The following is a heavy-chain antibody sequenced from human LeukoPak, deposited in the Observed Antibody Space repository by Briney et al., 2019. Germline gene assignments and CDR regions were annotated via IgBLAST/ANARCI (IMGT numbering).Heavy chain of an antibody. Sequence: GGSLRLSCAASGFTFSSYWMSWVRQAPGKGLEWVANIKEDGSEKNYVDSVKGRFTISRDNAKNSLYLQMNSLRAEDTAVYYCARDRGWFGPHWFDPWGQGTLVTVSS. D-gene: IGHD3-10*01. CDR2: IKEDGSEK. CDR1: GFTFSSYW. J-gene: IGHJ5*02. CDR3: ARDRGWFGPHWFDP. V-gene: IGHV3-7*05.